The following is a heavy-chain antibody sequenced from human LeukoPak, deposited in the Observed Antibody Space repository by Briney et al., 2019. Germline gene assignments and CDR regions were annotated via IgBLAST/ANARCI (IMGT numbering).Heavy chain of an antibody. Sequence: ASVKVSCKASGYTFTGYYMHWVRQAPGQGLEWMGWINPNSGGTNYAQKFQGRVTMTRDTSISTAYMELSRLRFDDTAVYYCARDSGYDFWSGYYGYWGQGTLVTVSS. J-gene: IGHJ4*02. CDR1: GYTFTGYY. CDR2: INPNSGGT. V-gene: IGHV1-2*02. CDR3: ARDSGYDFWSGYYGY. D-gene: IGHD3-3*01.